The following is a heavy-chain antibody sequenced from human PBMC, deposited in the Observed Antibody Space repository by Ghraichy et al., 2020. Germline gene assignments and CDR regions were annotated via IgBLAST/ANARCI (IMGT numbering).Heavy chain of an antibody. Sequence: SETLSLTCTVSGGSISSYYWSWIRQPPGKGLEWIGFIYYSGSTNYSPSLKSRVTISVNTSKNQFSLKLSSMTAADTAVYYCARGDYYDSLWGAFDIWGQGTVVTVSS. CDR1: GGSISSYY. CDR3: ARGDYYDSLWGAFDI. D-gene: IGHD3-22*01. V-gene: IGHV4-59*01. CDR2: IYYSGST. J-gene: IGHJ3*02.